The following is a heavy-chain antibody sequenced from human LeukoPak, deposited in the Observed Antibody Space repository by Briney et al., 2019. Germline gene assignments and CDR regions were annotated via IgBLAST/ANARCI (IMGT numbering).Heavy chain of an antibody. CDR1: GYSISSGYY. CDR2: MYYSGNT. V-gene: IGHV4-38-2*02. D-gene: IGHD3-9*01. Sequence: SETLSLTCTVSGYSISSGYYWGWIRQPPGKGLEWIGSMYYSGNTYYNPSLKSRVTISVDTSKNQFSLKLSSVTAADTAVYYCARGLRYFDWLSHFDYWGQGTLVTVSS. J-gene: IGHJ4*02. CDR3: ARGLRYFDWLSHFDY.